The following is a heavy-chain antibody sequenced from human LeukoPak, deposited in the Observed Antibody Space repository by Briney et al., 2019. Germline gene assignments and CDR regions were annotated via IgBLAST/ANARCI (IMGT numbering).Heavy chain of an antibody. D-gene: IGHD3-10*01. V-gene: IGHV3-48*01. Sequence: GGSLRLSCAASGFTFSSYNMNWVRQAPGKGLEWVSYISSSSTSKYYADSVKGRFTISRDNAKNSLFLQMSSLRAEDTAVYYCASIITMVRGAPLYWGQGTLVTVSS. J-gene: IGHJ4*02. CDR1: GFTFSSYN. CDR3: ASIITMVRGAPLY. CDR2: ISSSSTSK.